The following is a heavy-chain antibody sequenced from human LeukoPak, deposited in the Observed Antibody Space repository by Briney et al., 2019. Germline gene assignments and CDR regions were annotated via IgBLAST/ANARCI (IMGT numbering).Heavy chain of an antibody. Sequence: SETLSLTCAVSGYSISSGYYWGWIRQPPGKGLEWIGSIYHSGSTYYNPSLKSRVTISVDTSKNPFSLKLSSVTAADTAVYYCARDLMTTVTPGDYWGQGTLVTVSS. CDR1: GYSISSGYY. CDR2: IYHSGST. CDR3: ARDLMTTVTPGDY. V-gene: IGHV4-38-2*02. J-gene: IGHJ4*02. D-gene: IGHD4-17*01.